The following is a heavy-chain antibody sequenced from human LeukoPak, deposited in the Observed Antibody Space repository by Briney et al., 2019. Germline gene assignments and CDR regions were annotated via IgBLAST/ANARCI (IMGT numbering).Heavy chain of an antibody. Sequence: GGSLRLSCVASGFTFTSHGMNWVRQAPGKGLEWVSSISSSSGYIYYADKVKGRVTVSRDNAKNSLFMEMNSLRAEDTAVYYCARVDDNYDYYMDVWGKGTTVTVSS. CDR3: ARVDDNYDYYMDV. D-gene: IGHD3-22*01. J-gene: IGHJ6*03. CDR2: ISSSSGYI. V-gene: IGHV3-21*01. CDR1: GFTFTSHG.